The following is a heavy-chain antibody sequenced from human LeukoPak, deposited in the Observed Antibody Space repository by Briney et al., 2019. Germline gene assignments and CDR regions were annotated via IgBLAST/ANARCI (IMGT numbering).Heavy chain of an antibody. V-gene: IGHV3-23*01. CDR2: FSGSGGST. CDR3: AKSSDGSTSFDQ. CDR1: GFTFSSYA. Sequence: GGSLRLSCAASGFTFSSYAMSWVRQAPGKGLEWVSTFSGSGGSTHYADSVKGRFTISRDNSKNTLYLQINSLRAEDMALYYCAKSSDGSTSFDQWGQGTLVTVSS. D-gene: IGHD2-2*01. J-gene: IGHJ4*02.